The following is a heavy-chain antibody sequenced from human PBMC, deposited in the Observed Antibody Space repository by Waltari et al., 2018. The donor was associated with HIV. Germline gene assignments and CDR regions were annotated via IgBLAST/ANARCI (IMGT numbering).Heavy chain of an antibody. V-gene: IGHV3-7*01. J-gene: IGHJ4*02. CDR3: ARDFTQTKYNFDH. Sequence: EVHLVESGGGLVQPGGSLRLSCAASGLSLSKCWMSWVRQSPGRGLEWVANIKPDGSEKYYLESVRGRFTVSRDNAKNSLDLLMNTLRAEDSAVYYCARDFTQTKYNFDHWGQGILVTVSS. CDR2: IKPDGSEK. CDR1: GLSLSKCW. D-gene: IGHD6-6*01.